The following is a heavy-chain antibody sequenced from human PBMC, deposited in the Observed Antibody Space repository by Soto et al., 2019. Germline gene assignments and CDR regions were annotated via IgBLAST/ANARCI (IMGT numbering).Heavy chain of an antibody. CDR3: ARGAYGDYRTYYFDY. V-gene: IGHV1-69*13. D-gene: IGHD4-17*01. CDR2: IIPIFGTA. Sequence: SVKVSCKASGYTFTSYGISWVRQAPGQGLEWMGGIIPIFGTANYAQKFQGRVTITADESTSTAYMELSSLRSEDTAVYYCARGAYGDYRTYYFDYWGQGTLVTVSS. CDR1: GYTFTSYG. J-gene: IGHJ4*02.